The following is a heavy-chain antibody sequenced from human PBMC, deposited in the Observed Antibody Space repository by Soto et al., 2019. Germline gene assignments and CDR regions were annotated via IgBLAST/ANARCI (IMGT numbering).Heavy chain of an antibody. J-gene: IGHJ6*03. CDR1: GFNFGNYV. V-gene: IGHV3-9*01. CDR2: ISWNSGQL. D-gene: IGHD4-17*01. Sequence: EVLLVESGGGLVQPDRPLRLSCEASGFNFGNYVMPWVRQVPGKGLEWVSAISWNSGQLDYADSVRGRFTISRDNGKNSLYLEMNSLRPDDTALYFCAKDKSTGEYSYYRYMDVWGRGTTVIVSS. CDR3: AKDKSTGEYSYYRYMDV.